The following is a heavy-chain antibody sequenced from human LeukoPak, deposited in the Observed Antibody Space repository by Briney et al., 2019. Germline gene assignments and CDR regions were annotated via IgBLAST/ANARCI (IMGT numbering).Heavy chain of an antibody. V-gene: IGHV4-34*03. D-gene: IGHD3-9*01. CDR1: GGTFSGYY. Sequence: SETLSLTCTVYGGTFSGYYWSWIRQPPGKVLQWIGSSHYSGSTYYIPSLRSRVTISVDPSKNQFSLKLSSVTAADTAVYFFFFKQKTAYEILTGPLRNWFDPWGQGTLVTVSS. J-gene: IGHJ5*02. CDR2: SHYSGST. CDR3: FFKQKTAYEILTGPLRNWFDP.